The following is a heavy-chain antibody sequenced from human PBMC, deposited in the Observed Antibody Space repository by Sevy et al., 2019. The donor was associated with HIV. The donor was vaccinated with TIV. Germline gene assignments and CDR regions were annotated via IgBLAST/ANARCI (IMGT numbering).Heavy chain of an antibody. CDR2: IWYDGSNK. D-gene: IGHD2-2*01. J-gene: IGHJ6*02. CDR3: ARDDIVVVPAADADYYYGMDV. CDR1: GFTFSSYG. V-gene: IGHV3-33*01. Sequence: GGSLRLSCAASGFTFSSYGMHWVRQAPGKGLEWVAVIWYDGSNKYYADSVKGRFTISRDNSKNTLYLQMNSLRAEDTAVYYCARDDIVVVPAADADYYYGMDVWGQGTTVTVSS.